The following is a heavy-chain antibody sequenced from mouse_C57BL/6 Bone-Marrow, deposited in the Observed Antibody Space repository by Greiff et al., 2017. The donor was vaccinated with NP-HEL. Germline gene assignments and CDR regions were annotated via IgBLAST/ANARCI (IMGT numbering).Heavy chain of an antibody. Sequence: EVHLVESGGGLVKPGGSLQLSCAASGFTFSSYAMSWVRQTPEKRLEWVATISDGGSYTYYPDNVKGRFTISRDNAKNNLYLQMSHLKSEDTAMYYCARGSGTLFAYWGQGTLVTVSA. J-gene: IGHJ3*01. CDR1: GFTFSSYA. CDR3: ARGSGTLFAY. CDR2: ISDGGSYT. V-gene: IGHV5-4*01. D-gene: IGHD1-3*01.